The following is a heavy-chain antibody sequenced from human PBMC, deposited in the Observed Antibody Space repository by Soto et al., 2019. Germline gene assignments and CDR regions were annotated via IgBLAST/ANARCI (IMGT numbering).Heavy chain of an antibody. CDR2: IDSSGEK. Sequence: QVTLKESGPVLVKPTETLTLRCTVSGLSITDSEMGVSWIRQPPGQPLEWLAHIDSSGEKCYRTFLKSRLAISKDTSKSQIVLTMTNMDTADTATYYCARRHLDVAVSPWFDPWGQGIPVTVSS. CDR3: ARRHLDVAVSPWFDP. D-gene: IGHD1-1*01. CDR1: GLSITDSEMG. J-gene: IGHJ5*02. V-gene: IGHV2-26*01.